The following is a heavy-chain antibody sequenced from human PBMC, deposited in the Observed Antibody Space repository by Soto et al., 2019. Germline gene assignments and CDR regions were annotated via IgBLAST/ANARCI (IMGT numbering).Heavy chain of an antibody. D-gene: IGHD3-22*01. CDR1: GFTFSSYA. Sequence: GGSLRLSCAASGFTFSSYAMSWVRQAPGKGLEWVSAISGSGGSTYYADSVKGRFTISRDNSKNTLYLQMNSLRAEDTAVYYCAKDLYDSSGYYYLYYYYGMDVWGQGTTVTVSS. CDR3: AKDLYDSSGYYYLYYYYGMDV. J-gene: IGHJ6*02. V-gene: IGHV3-23*01. CDR2: ISGSGGST.